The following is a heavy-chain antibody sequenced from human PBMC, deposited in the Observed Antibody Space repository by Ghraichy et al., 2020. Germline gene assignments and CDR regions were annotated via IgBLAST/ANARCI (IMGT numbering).Heavy chain of an antibody. V-gene: IGHV1-58*01. CDR1: GFTFTSSA. Sequence: SVKVSCKASGFTFTSSAVQWVRQARGQRLEWIGWIVVGSGNTNYAQKFQERVTITRDMSTSTAYMELSSLRSEDTAVYYCAAVYNYYDSSGYGRPARMDVWGQGTTVTVSS. J-gene: IGHJ6*02. CDR2: IVVGSGNT. CDR3: AAVYNYYDSSGYGRPARMDV. D-gene: IGHD3-22*01.